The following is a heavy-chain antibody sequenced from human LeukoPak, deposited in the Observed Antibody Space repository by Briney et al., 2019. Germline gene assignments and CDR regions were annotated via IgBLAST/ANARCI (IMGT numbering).Heavy chain of an antibody. Sequence: PGGSLRLSCVASGFIFSNYAMTWVRQAPGKGLEWVSAIGGDGVGKDYADSVKGRFTISRDNSKNTLYLQMNSLRAEDTALYYCAKRMGGTPDYRGLGTLVTVSS. CDR1: GFIFSNYA. V-gene: IGHV3-23*01. CDR2: IGGDGVGK. J-gene: IGHJ4*02. CDR3: AKRMGGTPDY. D-gene: IGHD1-26*01.